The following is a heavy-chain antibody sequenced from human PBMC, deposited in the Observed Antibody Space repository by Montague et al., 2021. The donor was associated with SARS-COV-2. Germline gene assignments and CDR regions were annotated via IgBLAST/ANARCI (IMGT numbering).Heavy chain of an antibody. D-gene: IGHD4/OR15-4a*01. CDR1: GGSISSSNW. V-gene: IGHV4-4*02. Sequence: SETLSLTCAVSGGSISSSNWWSWVRQPPGKGLEWIGEIHHSGSTNYNPSLKSRVPMPVDRSKNHFSLRLSSVTAADTAMYYCARGGYGGWTGYYFDYWGQGTLVTVSS. CDR2: IHHSGST. J-gene: IGHJ4*02. CDR3: ARGGYGGWTGYYFDY.